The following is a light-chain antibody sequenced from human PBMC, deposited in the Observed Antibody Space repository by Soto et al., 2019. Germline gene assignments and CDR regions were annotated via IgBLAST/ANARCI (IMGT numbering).Light chain of an antibody. Sequence: QSVLTQPRSVSGSPGQSVTISCTATSSDVGGYNYVSWYQQHPGKAPKLMIYDVSKRPSGVPDRFFGSKSGNTASLTISGLQAEDEADYYCCSYAGSYTWVFGGGTKLTVL. CDR1: SSDVGGYNY. CDR3: CSYAGSYTWV. V-gene: IGLV2-11*01. J-gene: IGLJ3*02. CDR2: DVS.